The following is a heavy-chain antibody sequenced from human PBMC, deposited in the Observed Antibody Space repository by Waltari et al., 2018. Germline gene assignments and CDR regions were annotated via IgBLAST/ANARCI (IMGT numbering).Heavy chain of an antibody. CDR3: ARLVGATRTDAFDI. Sequence: QVQLQQWGAGLLKPSETLSLTCAVYGGSFSGYYWSWFRQPTGKGLEWIGEINHSGSTNYNPSLKSRVTISVDTSKNQFSLKLSSVTAADTAVYYCARLVGATRTDAFDIWGQGTMVTVSS. V-gene: IGHV4-34*01. CDR1: GGSFSGYY. D-gene: IGHD1-26*01. CDR2: INHSGST. J-gene: IGHJ3*02.